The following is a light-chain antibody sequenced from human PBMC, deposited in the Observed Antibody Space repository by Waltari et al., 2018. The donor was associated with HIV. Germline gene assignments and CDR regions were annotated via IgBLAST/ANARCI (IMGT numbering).Light chain of an antibody. CDR2: EVN. V-gene: IGLV2-23*02. Sequence: QSALTQPASVSGSPGQSITISCTGASGDVGSYNLVSWYQQYPGKAPKLLIYEVNKRPAGVSNRFSGCKSGNTASLTISGLQAEDEAHYFCCSFTGDSTWMFGGGTKLTVL. J-gene: IGLJ3*02. CDR1: SGDVGSYNL. CDR3: CSFTGDSTWM.